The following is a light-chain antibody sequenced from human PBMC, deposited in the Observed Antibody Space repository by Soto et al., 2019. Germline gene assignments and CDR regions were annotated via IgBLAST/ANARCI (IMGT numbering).Light chain of an antibody. CDR3: QQANTFPLA. J-gene: IGKJ1*01. V-gene: IGKV1-12*01. Sequence: DIQMTQSPSSVSASVGDRVTITCRASRTISTYLVWYQQQPGKAPNLLISDASSLQSGVPSRFSGSGSGTDFTLTISSLQPEDFATYYCQQANTFPLAFGQGTKVEIK. CDR1: RTISTY. CDR2: DAS.